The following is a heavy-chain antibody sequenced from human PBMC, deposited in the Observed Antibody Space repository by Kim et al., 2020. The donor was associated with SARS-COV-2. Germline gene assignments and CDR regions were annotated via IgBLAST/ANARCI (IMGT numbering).Heavy chain of an antibody. CDR2: ISSSSSYI. J-gene: IGHJ3*02. V-gene: IGHV3-21*01. Sequence: GGFLRLSCAASGFTFSSYSMNWVRQAPGKGLEWVSSISSSSSYIYYADSVKGRFTISRDNAKNSLYLQMNSLRAEDTAVYYCARLAGDDAFDIWGQGTMVTVSS. D-gene: IGHD6-13*01. CDR1: GFTFSSYS. CDR3: ARLAGDDAFDI.